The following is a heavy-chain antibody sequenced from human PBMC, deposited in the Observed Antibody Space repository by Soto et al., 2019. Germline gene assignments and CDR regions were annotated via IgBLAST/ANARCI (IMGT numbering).Heavy chain of an antibody. Sequence: GESLKISCAASGFTFSSYAMSWVRQAPGKGLEWVSAISGSGGSTYYADSVKGRFTISRDNSKNTLYLQMNSLRAEDTAVYYCAKVRGYGSGSRYYMDVWGKGTTVTVSS. V-gene: IGHV3-23*01. CDR2: ISGSGGST. CDR1: GFTFSSYA. CDR3: AKVRGYGSGSRYYMDV. D-gene: IGHD3-10*01. J-gene: IGHJ6*03.